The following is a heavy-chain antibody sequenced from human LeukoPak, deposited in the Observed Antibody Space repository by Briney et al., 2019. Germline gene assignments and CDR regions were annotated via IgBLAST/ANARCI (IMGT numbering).Heavy chain of an antibody. CDR3: AKSDCSGIFCYVLDF. V-gene: IGHV3-30-3*02. CDR2: ISYDGSDK. D-gene: IGHD2-15*01. Sequence: GGSLRLSCAASGFTFSSYAMHWVRQAPGKGLEWVAIISYDGSDKYYADSVKGRFTISRDNSKNTLYLQMNSLRAEDTAVYYCAKSDCSGIFCYVLDFWGQGTLVAASS. CDR1: GFTFSSYA. J-gene: IGHJ4*02.